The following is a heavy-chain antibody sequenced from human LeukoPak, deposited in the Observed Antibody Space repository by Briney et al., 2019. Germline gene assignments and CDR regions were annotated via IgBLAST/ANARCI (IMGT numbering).Heavy chain of an antibody. D-gene: IGHD2-15*01. CDR3: TRGRWWLPY. CDR2: IQPDGSGE. V-gene: IGHV3-7*01. CDR1: GFTFTSHW. Sequence: GGSLRLSCAASGFTFTSHWMSWVRQAPGKGLEWVANIQPDGSGEYYVDSVKGRFTISRDDSKSTVYLQLNSLRHDDTGIYYCTRGRWWLPYWGQGTMVTVSS. J-gene: IGHJ4*02.